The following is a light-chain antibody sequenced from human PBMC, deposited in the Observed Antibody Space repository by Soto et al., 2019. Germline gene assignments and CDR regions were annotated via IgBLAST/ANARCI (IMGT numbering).Light chain of an antibody. J-gene: IGLJ2*01. CDR2: EVS. CDR1: NTDIGGHKF. Sequence: QSALTQPPSASGSPGQSATISCTGANTDIGGHKFVSWYQHHPGKAPKLIIYEVSERPSGVPDRFSGSKSGNAASLTVSGLQADDEAMYYCSSYTGTNNFVLFGGGTKLTVL. V-gene: IGLV2-8*01. CDR3: SSYTGTNNFVL.